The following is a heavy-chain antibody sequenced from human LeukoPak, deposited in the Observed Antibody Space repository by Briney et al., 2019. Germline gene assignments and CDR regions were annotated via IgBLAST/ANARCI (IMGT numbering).Heavy chain of an antibody. J-gene: IGHJ4*02. CDR2: ISGDGSNK. D-gene: IGHD5-12*01. CDR1: GFTFSSYG. Sequence: GGSLRLSCAASGFTFSSYGMHWVRQAPGRGLEWVAVISGDGSNKDYADSVKGRFTISRDNSKNTLYLQMNSLRAEDTAVYYCGKGRWHIVKGFDYWGQGTLVTVSS. CDR3: GKGRWHIVKGFDY. V-gene: IGHV3-30*18.